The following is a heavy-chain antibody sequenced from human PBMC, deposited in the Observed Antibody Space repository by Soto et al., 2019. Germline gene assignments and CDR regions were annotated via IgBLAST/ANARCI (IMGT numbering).Heavy chain of an antibody. V-gene: IGHV2-70*11. CDR1: GFSLSTSGMC. CDR3: ARIRVHSSSWKTYYYYYMDV. Sequence: GSGPTLVNPTQTLTLTCTFSGFSLSTSGMCVGWIRQPPGKDLEWLARIDWDDDKYYSTSLKTRLTISKDTSKNQVVLTMTNMDPVDTATYYCARIRVHSSSWKTYYYYYMDVWGKGTTVTVSS. J-gene: IGHJ6*03. CDR2: IDWDDDK. D-gene: IGHD6-13*01.